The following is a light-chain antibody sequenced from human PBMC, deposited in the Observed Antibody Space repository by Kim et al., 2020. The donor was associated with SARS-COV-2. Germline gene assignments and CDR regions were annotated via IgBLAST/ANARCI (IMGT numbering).Light chain of an antibody. V-gene: IGKV1-9*01. CDR1: QGISSY. CDR2: GAS. J-gene: IGKJ4*01. Sequence: SVGDRVTITCRASQGISSYLAWYQQKPGKAPNLLIYGASTLQSGVPSRFSGSGSGTEFTLTISSLQPEDFATYYCQQFNSYPRTFGGGTKVDIK. CDR3: QQFNSYPRT.